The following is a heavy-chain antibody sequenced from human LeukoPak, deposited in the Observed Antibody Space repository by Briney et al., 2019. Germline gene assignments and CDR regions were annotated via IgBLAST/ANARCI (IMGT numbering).Heavy chain of an antibody. CDR2: IKQDGSEK. CDR3: AREGYSYGYEVDY. J-gene: IGHJ4*02. Sequence: GGSLRLPCAASGFTFSSYWMSWVRQAPGKGLEWVANIKQDGSEKYYVDSVKGRFTISRDNAKNSLYLQMNSLRAEDTAVYYCAREGYSYGYEVDYWGQGTLVTVSS. CDR1: GFTFSSYW. V-gene: IGHV3-7*01. D-gene: IGHD5-18*01.